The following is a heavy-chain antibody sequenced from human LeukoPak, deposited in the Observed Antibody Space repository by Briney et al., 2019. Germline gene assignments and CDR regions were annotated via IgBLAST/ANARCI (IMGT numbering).Heavy chain of an antibody. Sequence: ASVKVSCKASGYTFTGYYMHWVRQARGQGLEWMGWINPNSGGTNYAQKFQGRVTMTRDTSISTAYMELSRLRSDDTAVYYCARDPAGAESVVTVDYWGQGTLVTVSS. J-gene: IGHJ4*02. CDR3: ARDPAGAESVVTVDY. CDR2: INPNSGGT. CDR1: GYTFTGYY. D-gene: IGHD3-22*01. V-gene: IGHV1-2*02.